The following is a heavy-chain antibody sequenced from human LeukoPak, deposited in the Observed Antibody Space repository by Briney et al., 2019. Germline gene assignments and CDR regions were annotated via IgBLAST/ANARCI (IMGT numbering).Heavy chain of an antibody. CDR3: ARGVVIYQADY. V-gene: IGHV4-61*05. CDR1: GGSISSSSYY. CDR2: IYYSGST. J-gene: IGHJ4*02. Sequence: PSETLSLTCTVSGGSISSSSYYWGWIRQPPGKGLEWIGYIYYSGSTNYNPSLKSRVTISVDTSKNQFSLKLSSVTAADTAVYYCARGVVIYQADYWGQGTLVTVSS. D-gene: IGHD3-3*01.